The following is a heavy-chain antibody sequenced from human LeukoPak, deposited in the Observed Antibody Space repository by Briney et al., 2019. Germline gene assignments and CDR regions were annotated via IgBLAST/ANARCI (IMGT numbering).Heavy chain of an antibody. CDR3: ARDESVFDI. CDR2: ISIDSGKT. Sequence: ASVKVSCKASGYTFTNYAISWVRQAPGQGLEWMGWISIDSGKTDYAHNVQGRVTMTTDTSTNTAYMELRSLRSDDTAMYYCARDESVFDIWGPGTLVTVSS. V-gene: IGHV1-18*01. CDR1: GYTFTNYA. D-gene: IGHD5/OR15-5a*01. J-gene: IGHJ3*02.